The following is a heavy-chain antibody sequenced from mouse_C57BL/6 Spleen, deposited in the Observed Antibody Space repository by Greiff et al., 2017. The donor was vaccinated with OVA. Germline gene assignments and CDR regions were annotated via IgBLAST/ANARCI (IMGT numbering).Heavy chain of an antibody. CDR2: ILPGSGST. CDR1: GYTFTGYW. CDR3: ARRRVITTVVASFDY. Sequence: QVQLQQSGAELMKPGASVKLSCKATGYTFTGYWIEWVKQRPGHGLEWIGEILPGSGSTNYNEKFKGKATFTADTSSNTAYMQLSSLKTEDSTIYYCARRRVITTVVASFDYWGQGTTLTVSS. J-gene: IGHJ2*01. D-gene: IGHD1-1*01. V-gene: IGHV1-9*01.